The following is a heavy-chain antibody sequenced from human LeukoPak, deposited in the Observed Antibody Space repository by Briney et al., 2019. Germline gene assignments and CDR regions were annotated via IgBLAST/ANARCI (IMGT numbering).Heavy chain of an antibody. Sequence: TSETLSLTCTVSGDSISSGDYYWSWIRQPPGKGLEWIGYIYYSGSTNYNPSLKSRVTISVDTFKNQFSLKLSSVTAADTAVYYCARLTILTGRGPDAFDIWGQGTMVTVSS. CDR3: ARLTILTGRGPDAFDI. D-gene: IGHD3-9*01. V-gene: IGHV4-61*08. CDR1: GDSISSGDYY. J-gene: IGHJ3*02. CDR2: IYYSGST.